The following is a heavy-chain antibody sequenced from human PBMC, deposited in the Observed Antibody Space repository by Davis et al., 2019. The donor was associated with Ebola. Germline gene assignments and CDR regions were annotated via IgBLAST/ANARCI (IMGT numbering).Heavy chain of an antibody. CDR1: GFTFSSYW. CDR3: AKDNFAGQQLIRYYYYGMDV. D-gene: IGHD6-13*01. CDR2: IKQDGSEK. V-gene: IGHV3-7*03. Sequence: GESLKISCAASGFTFSSYWMSWVRQAPGKGLEWVANIKQDGSEKYYVDSVKGRFTISRDNSKNTLYLQMNSLRAEDTAVYYCAKDNFAGQQLIRYYYYGMDVWGQGTTVTVSS. J-gene: IGHJ6*02.